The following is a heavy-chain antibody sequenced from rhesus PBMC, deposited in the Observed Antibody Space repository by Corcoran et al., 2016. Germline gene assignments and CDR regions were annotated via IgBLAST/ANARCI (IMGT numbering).Heavy chain of an antibody. D-gene: IGHD4-23*01. CDR2: IDGNSASP. CDR3: ASAYSKLIVRFDV. V-gene: IGHV4-73*01. CDR1: GSSISGYY. J-gene: IGHJ5-1*01. Sequence: QVRLQQWGEGLVKPSETLSLTCAVYGSSISGYYWSWIRQPPGKGLEWIGNIDGNSASPNYNPSLKNRVTISKDTSKNQFSLKLSSVTAADTAVYYCASAYSKLIVRFDVWGPGVLVTVSS.